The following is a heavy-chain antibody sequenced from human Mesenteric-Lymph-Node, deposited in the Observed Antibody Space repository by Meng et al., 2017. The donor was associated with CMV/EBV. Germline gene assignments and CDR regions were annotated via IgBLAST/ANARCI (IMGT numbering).Heavy chain of an antibody. Sequence: GESLKISCAASGFTFSTYAMHWVRQAPGKGLEWVAVISYDGTNKYYADSVKARFTISRDNSRTTMYLQMNSLRAEGTAVYYCARGGLGSYYFDYWGQGTLVTVSS. CDR1: GFTFSTYA. CDR3: ARGGLGSYYFDY. D-gene: IGHD1-26*01. J-gene: IGHJ4*02. V-gene: IGHV3-30-3*01. CDR2: ISYDGTNK.